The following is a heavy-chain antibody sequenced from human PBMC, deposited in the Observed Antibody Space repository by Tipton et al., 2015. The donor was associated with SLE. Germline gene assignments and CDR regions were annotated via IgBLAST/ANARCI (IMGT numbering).Heavy chain of an antibody. CDR3: ARLHPYSSSPDEVRALDI. J-gene: IGHJ3*02. CDR1: GGSISSGGYY. Sequence: TLSLTCTVSGGSISSGGYYWSWIRQHPGKGLEWIGYIYYSGSTYYNPSLKSRVTISVDTSKNQFSLKLSSVTAADTAVYYCARLHPYSSSPDEVRALDIWGQGTMVTVSS. CDR2: IYYSGST. V-gene: IGHV4-31*03. D-gene: IGHD6-6*01.